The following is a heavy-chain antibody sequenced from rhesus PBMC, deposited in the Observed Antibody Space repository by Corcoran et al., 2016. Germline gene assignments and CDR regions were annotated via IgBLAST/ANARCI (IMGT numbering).Heavy chain of an antibody. V-gene: IGHV4-165*02. CDR3: ARNLEYCIGSGCYGLVFGY. J-gene: IGHJ4*01. CDR1: GGTLTGNF. Sequence: QGQLQESGPGLGTPSATLPLTCAAPGGTLTGNFWTWIRQPPGHGLDWIGYFGTSSWSTYYNPSLKSRVTISTYTSKNQFSLRLSSVTAADTAVYYCARNLEYCIGSGCYGLVFGYWGQGVLVTVSS. D-gene: IGHD2-21*01. CDR2: FGTSSWST.